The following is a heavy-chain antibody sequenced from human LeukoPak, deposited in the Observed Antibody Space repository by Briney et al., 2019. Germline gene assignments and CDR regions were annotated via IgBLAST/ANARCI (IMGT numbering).Heavy chain of an antibody. CDR3: ARVEYPGDGNLY. J-gene: IGHJ4*02. V-gene: IGHV3-7*03. Sequence: GGSLTLSCTASGPTSSNYWMAWVPPAPGKGREWGVNIDKFGRGDSYLPSVGGGSTISKARAKTLVYLQSDSLGPEDTAIYYCARVEYPGDGNLYWGPGTLVTVSS. D-gene: IGHD2-21*01. CDR2: IDKFGRGD. CDR1: GPTSSNYW.